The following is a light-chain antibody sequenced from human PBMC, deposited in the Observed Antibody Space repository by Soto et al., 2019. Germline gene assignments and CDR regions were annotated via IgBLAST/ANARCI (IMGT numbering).Light chain of an antibody. Sequence: DIQMTQSPSSLSASVGDRVTTTCRASQGISNYLAWYQQKPGKGPKLLIYAASTLQSGVPSRFSGSGSGTDFTLTISSLKPEAVATYYFQKYNSAPWTFGQGTKVEIK. J-gene: IGKJ1*01. CDR2: AAS. CDR1: QGISNY. V-gene: IGKV1-27*01. CDR3: QKYNSAPWT.